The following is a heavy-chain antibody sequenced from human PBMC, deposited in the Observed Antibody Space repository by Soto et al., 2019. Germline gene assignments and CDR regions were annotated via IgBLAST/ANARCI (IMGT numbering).Heavy chain of an antibody. Sequence: EVQLLESGGGLVQPGGSLRLSCAASGFTFSSYAMSWVRQAPGKGLEWVSAISGSGGSTYYADSVKGRFTISRDNSKNTLYLQMNSLRAEDTAVYYCAKTMGHRTYYYDSSGFGPFDIWGQGTMVTVSS. J-gene: IGHJ3*02. CDR2: ISGSGGST. D-gene: IGHD3-22*01. V-gene: IGHV3-23*01. CDR3: AKTMGHRTYYYDSSGFGPFDI. CDR1: GFTFSSYA.